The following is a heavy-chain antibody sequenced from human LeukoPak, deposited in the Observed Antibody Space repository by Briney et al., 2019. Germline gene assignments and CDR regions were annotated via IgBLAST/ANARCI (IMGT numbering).Heavy chain of an antibody. Sequence: KPSETLSLTCTVPGGSIRSYYWKWIRQPARKGLEWIGRIYTSGSTNYNPSLKSRVTMSVDTSKNQFSLKLSSVTAADTAVYYCASGYSGRRFDYWGQGTLVTVSS. D-gene: IGHD1-26*01. CDR3: ASGYSGRRFDY. V-gene: IGHV4-4*07. CDR2: IYTSGST. J-gene: IGHJ4*02. CDR1: GGSIRSYY.